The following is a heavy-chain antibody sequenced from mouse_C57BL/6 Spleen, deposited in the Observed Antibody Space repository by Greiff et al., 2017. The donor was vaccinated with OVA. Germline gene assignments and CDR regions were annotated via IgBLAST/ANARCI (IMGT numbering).Heavy chain of an antibody. V-gene: IGHV5S21*01. CDR1: GFTFSSYA. CDR2: ISSGGDYI. J-gene: IGHJ2*01. D-gene: IGHD3-3*01. Sequence: EVKLVESGEGLVKPGGSLKLSCAASGFTFSSYAMSWVRQTPEKRLEWVAYISSGGDYIYYADTVKGRFTISRDNARNTLYLQMSSLKSEDTAMYYSTRRGDSYYFDYWGQGTTLTVSS. CDR3: TRRGDSYYFDY.